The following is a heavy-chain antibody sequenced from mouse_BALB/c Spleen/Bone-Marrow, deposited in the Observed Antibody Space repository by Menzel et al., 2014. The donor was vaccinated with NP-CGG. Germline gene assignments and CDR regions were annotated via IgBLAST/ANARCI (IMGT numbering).Heavy chain of an antibody. CDR1: GYRFSNYW. CDR3: AIHGEAMDY. Sequence: VQLQQSGAELLKPGASVKISCKATGYRFSNYWIEWVKQRPGHGLEWIGDIYPGAVYTNYNEKFKGKATLTADTSASTAYMQLSSLTSEDSAIYYCAIHGEAMDYWGQGTSVTVSS. V-gene: IGHV1-63*02. J-gene: IGHJ4*01. CDR2: IYPGAVYT.